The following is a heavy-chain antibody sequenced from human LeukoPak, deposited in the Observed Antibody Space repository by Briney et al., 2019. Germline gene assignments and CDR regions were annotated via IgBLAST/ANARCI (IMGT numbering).Heavy chain of an antibody. V-gene: IGHV4-30-4*01. CDR2: IYYSGST. CDR1: GGSISSGDYY. J-gene: IGHJ4*02. CDR3: ARGDTAMAKVLFDY. D-gene: IGHD5-18*01. Sequence: SETLSLTCTVSGGSISSGDYYWSWIRQLPGKGLEWIGYIYYSGSTYYNPSLKSRVTISVDTSKNQFSLKLSSVTAADTAVYYCARGDTAMAKVLFDYWGQGTLVTVSS.